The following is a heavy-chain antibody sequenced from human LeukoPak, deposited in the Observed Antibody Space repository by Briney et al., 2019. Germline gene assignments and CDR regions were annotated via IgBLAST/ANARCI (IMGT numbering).Heavy chain of an antibody. CDR2: IYHSGST. Sequence: PSETLSLTCAVSGYSISSGYYWGWIRQPPGKGPEWIGSIYHSGSTYYNPSLKSRVTISVDTSKNQFSLKLSSVTAADTAVYYCARLKRYDFWSGYYPFDYWGQGTLVTVSS. V-gene: IGHV4-38-2*01. CDR1: GYSISSGYY. D-gene: IGHD3-3*01. CDR3: ARLKRYDFWSGYYPFDY. J-gene: IGHJ4*02.